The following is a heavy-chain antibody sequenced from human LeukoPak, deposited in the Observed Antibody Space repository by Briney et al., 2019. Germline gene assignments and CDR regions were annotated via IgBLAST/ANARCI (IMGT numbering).Heavy chain of an antibody. J-gene: IGHJ4*02. CDR1: GFTFSSYG. Sequence: PGRSLRLSCAASGFTFSSYGMHWVRQAPGKGLEWVAVISYDGSNKYYADSVKGRFTISRDNSKNTLYLQVNSLRAEDTAVYYCAKWGDYDILTGYYVPDYWGQGTLVTVSS. CDR2: ISYDGSNK. D-gene: IGHD3-9*01. CDR3: AKWGDYDILTGYYVPDY. V-gene: IGHV3-30*18.